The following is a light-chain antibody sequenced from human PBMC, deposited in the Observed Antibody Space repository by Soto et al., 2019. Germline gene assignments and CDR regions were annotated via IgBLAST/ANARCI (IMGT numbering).Light chain of an antibody. Sequence: QSALTQPASVSGSPGQSITISCTGTSRDVGGYDYVSWYQQHPGKAPKLMIYDVSNRPSGVYNRFSGSKSGNTASLTIPGLQAEDEADYYCSSFTSSTTLEVFGGGTKVTVL. CDR2: DVS. V-gene: IGLV2-14*01. J-gene: IGLJ2*01. CDR3: SSFTSSTTLEV. CDR1: SRDVGGYDY.